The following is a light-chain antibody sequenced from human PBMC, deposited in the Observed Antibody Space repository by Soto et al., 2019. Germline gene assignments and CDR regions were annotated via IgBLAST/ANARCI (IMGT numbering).Light chain of an antibody. V-gene: IGKV3-15*01. CDR3: QQGHNWPLT. CDR1: QSITSE. J-gene: IGKJ2*01. CDR2: GAS. Sequence: EIVMTQSPATLSVSPGETATLSCRASQSITSELAWYQQKPGQPPRLLIYGASTRATGVPARFTGNGSGSEFTLTISGLQSEDFAVYYCQQGHNWPLTFGQGTRLEI.